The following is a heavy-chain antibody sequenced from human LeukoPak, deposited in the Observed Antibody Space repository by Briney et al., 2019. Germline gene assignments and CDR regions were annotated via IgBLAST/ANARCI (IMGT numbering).Heavy chain of an antibody. V-gene: IGHV1-69*01. CDR1: GGTFSSYV. D-gene: IGHD3-3*01. Sequence: SVKVSCKASGGTFSSYVISWVRQAPGQGLEWMGGIIPIFGTANYAQKFQGRVTITADESTSTVYMELSSLRSEDTAVYYCARGPEGRITIFGVVIYSCFDPWGQGTLVTVSS. J-gene: IGHJ5*02. CDR2: IIPIFGTA. CDR3: ARGPEGRITIFGVVIYSCFDP.